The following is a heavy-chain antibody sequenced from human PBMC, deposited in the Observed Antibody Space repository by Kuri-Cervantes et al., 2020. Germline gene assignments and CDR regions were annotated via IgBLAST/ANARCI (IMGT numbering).Heavy chain of an antibody. Sequence: SETLSLTCTVSGGSISSSSYYWGWIRQPPGKGLEWIGSIYYSGSTYYNPPLKSRVTISVDTSKNQFSLKLSSVTAADTAVYYCARGPLVSGAPLKRKRFDYWGQGTLVTVSS. CDR1: GGSISSSSYY. V-gene: IGHV4-39*07. CDR2: IYYSGST. D-gene: IGHD6-6*01. J-gene: IGHJ4*02. CDR3: ARGPLVSGAPLKRKRFDY.